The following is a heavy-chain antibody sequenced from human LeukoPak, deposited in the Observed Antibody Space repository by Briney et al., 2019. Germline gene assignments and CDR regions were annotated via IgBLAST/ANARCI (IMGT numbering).Heavy chain of an antibody. V-gene: IGHV1-18*01. J-gene: IGHJ3*02. CDR3: ARRLALGNCSGGSCYSDAFDI. Sequence: ASVKVSCKASGYTFTSYGISWVRQAPGQGLEWMGWISAYNGNTNYAQKLQGRVTMTTDTSTSTAYMELRSLRSDDTAVYYCARRLALGNCSGGSCYSDAFDIWGQGTMVTVSS. D-gene: IGHD2-15*01. CDR2: ISAYNGNT. CDR1: GYTFTSYG.